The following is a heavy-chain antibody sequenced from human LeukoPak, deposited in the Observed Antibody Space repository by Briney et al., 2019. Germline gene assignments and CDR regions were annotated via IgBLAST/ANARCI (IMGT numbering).Heavy chain of an antibody. D-gene: IGHD4-23*01. Sequence: GGSLRLSCAASGFTFSSYSMNWVRQAPGKGLEWVSSISSSSSYIYYADSVKGRFTISRDNAKNSLYLQMNSLRAEDTAVYYCARASGKKTCFQHWGQGTLVTVSS. CDR1: GFTFSSYS. J-gene: IGHJ1*01. CDR3: ARASGKKTCFQH. CDR2: ISSSSSYI. V-gene: IGHV3-21*01.